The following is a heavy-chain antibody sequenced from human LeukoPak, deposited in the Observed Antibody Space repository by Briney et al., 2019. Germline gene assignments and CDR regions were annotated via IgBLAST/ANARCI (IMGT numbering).Heavy chain of an antibody. CDR1: DGSINSYY. V-gene: IGHV4-59*01. CDR3: ARGRSNYYGMDV. CDR2: IYYNGNT. Sequence: SETLSLTCSVSDGSINSYYWNWIRRPPGKGLEWIGYIYYNGNTNYSPSLKSRVTVSVDTSKNLFSLKVSSVTAADTAVYYCARGRSNYYGMDVWGQGTTVTVSS. J-gene: IGHJ6*02. D-gene: IGHD1-26*01.